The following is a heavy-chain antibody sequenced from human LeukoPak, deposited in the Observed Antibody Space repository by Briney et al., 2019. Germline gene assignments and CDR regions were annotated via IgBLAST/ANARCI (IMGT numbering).Heavy chain of an antibody. J-gene: IGHJ4*02. D-gene: IGHD6-13*01. V-gene: IGHV3-30*02. Sequence: PGGSLRLSCAASGFTFSSYGMHWVRQAPGKGLEWVAFIRYDGSNKYYADSVKGRFTISRDNSKNTLYLQMNSLGAEDTAVYYCAKPHNSSSWYSLPWELFDYFDYWGQGTLVTVSS. CDR1: GFTFSSYG. CDR2: IRYDGSNK. CDR3: AKPHNSSSWYSLPWELFDYFDY.